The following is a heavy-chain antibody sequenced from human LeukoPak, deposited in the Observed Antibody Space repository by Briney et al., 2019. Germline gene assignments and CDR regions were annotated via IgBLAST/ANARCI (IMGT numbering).Heavy chain of an antibody. CDR2: IKQDGSEK. Sequence: PGGSLRLSCAASGFTFSNYWMSWVRQAPGKGLEWVANIKQDGSEKYYVDSVKGRFTISRDNSKNTLYLQMGSLRAEDMAVYYCARDFFYGSGGGVWGQGTTVTVSS. D-gene: IGHD3-10*01. CDR3: ARDFFYGSGGGV. J-gene: IGHJ6*02. CDR1: GFTFSNYW. V-gene: IGHV3-7*01.